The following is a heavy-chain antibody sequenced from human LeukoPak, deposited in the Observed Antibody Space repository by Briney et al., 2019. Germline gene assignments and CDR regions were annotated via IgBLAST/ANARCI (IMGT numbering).Heavy chain of an antibody. CDR2: IHNGGST. J-gene: IGHJ1*01. V-gene: IGHV3-53*01. CDR1: GFTVSTNH. Sequence: GGSLRLSRVASGFTVSTNHMNWVRQAPGRGLEWVSVIHNGGSTYYADSVKGRFTISRDNSKNTLYLQLNSLRVEDTAVYYCATSIVGFTYDEHFQHWGQGTLVTVSS. CDR3: ATSIVGFTYDEHFQH. D-gene: IGHD1-26*01.